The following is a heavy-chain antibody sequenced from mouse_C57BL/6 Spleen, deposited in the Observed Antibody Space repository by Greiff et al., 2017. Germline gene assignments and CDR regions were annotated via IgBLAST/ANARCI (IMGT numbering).Heavy chain of an antibody. D-gene: IGHD2-4*01. CDR1: GFTFSDYY. J-gene: IGHJ1*03. CDR3: ARFYYDYGWYFDV. Sequence: EVKLVESEGGLVQPGSSMKLSCTASGFTFSDYYMAWVRQVPEKGLEWVANINYDGSSTYYLDSLKSRFIISRDNAKNILYLQMSSLKSEDTATYYCARFYYDYGWYFDVWGTGTTVTVSS. CDR2: INYDGSST. V-gene: IGHV5-16*01.